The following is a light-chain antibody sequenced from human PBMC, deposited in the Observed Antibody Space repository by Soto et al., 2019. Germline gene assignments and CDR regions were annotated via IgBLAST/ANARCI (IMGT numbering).Light chain of an antibody. CDR3: QQSYSSPIT. CDR1: QGISSN. Sequence: IRMTQSPSSFSASTGDRVTITCRASQGISSNLNWYQQKPGKAPKLLIYAASTLQSGVPSRFSGSKSGTDFTLTISSLQPEDFATYYCQQSYSSPITFGQGTRLEI. CDR2: AAS. V-gene: IGKV1-39*01. J-gene: IGKJ5*01.